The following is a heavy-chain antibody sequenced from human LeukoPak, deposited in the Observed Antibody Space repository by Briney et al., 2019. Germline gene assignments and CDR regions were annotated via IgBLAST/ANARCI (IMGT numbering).Heavy chain of an antibody. J-gene: IGHJ6*02. V-gene: IGHV4-39*01. Sequence: PSETLSLTCTVSGGSISSSSYHWGWIRQPPGKGLEWIGSIYYSGSTYYSPSLKSRVTVSVDTSKNQFSLKLSSVTAADTAVYYCARLNYYYGMDVWGQGTTVTVSS. CDR2: IYYSGST. CDR3: ARLNYYYGMDV. CDR1: GGSISSSSYH.